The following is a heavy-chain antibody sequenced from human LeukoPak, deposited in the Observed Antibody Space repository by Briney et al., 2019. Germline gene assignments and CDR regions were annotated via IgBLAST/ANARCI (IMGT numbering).Heavy chain of an antibody. J-gene: IGHJ6*02. D-gene: IGHD5-12*01. Sequence: SETLSLTCTVSGGSISSYYWSCIRQPPGKGLEWIGYIYYSGSTNYNPSLKSRVTISVDTSKNQFSLKLSSVTAADTAVYYCARVRSSGYDFSTPYYGMDVWGQGTTVTVSS. V-gene: IGHV4-59*01. CDR2: IYYSGST. CDR3: ARVRSSGYDFSTPYYGMDV. CDR1: GGSISSYY.